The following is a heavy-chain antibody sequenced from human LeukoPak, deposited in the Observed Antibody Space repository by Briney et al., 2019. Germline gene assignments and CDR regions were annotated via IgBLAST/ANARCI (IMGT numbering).Heavy chain of an antibody. CDR1: GGSIDITNY. CDR3: TRENRPFCPFAY. J-gene: IGHJ4*02. Sequence: KPPGTLSLTCGVSGGSIDITNYWSWVRQAPGKGLEWIGEISHSGTTNYNPSPRSRVAMSLDRANNQFSLSLTSVTAADSAVYYCTRENRPFCPFAYWGQGVLVSVSS. V-gene: IGHV4-4*03. CDR2: ISHSGTT. D-gene: IGHD2/OR15-2a*01.